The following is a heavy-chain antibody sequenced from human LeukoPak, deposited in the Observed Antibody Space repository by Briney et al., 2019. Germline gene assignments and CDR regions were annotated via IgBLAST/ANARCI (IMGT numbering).Heavy chain of an antibody. V-gene: IGHV1-18*01. CDR3: ARAYDFWSGPYYYYMDV. CDR1: GYTFTSYG. CDR2: ISAYNGNT. J-gene: IGHJ6*03. Sequence: ASVKVSCKASGYTFTSYGISWVRQAPGQGLEWMGRISAYNGNTNYAQKLQGRVTMTTDTSTSTAYMELRSLRSDDTAVYYCARAYDFWSGPYYYYMDVWGKGTTVTVSS. D-gene: IGHD3-3*01.